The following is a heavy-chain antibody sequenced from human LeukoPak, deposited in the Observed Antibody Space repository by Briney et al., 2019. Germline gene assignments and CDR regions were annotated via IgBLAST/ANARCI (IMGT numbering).Heavy chain of an antibody. V-gene: IGHV1-8*02. D-gene: IGHD6-19*01. CDR2: MNPNSGNT. CDR1: GGTFSSYA. J-gene: IGHJ4*02. CDR3: ARGKTLGGWSYYFDY. Sequence: VASVKVSCKASGGTFSSYAISWVRQATGQGLEWMGWMNPNSGNTGYAQKFQGRVTMTRNTSISTAYMELSSLRSEDTAVYYCARGKTLGGWSYYFDYWGQGTLVTVSS.